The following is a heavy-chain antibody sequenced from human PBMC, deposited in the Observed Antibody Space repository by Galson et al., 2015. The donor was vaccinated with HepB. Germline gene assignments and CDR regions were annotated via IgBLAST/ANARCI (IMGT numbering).Heavy chain of an antibody. CDR1: GYTFSNYW. J-gene: IGHJ6*02. D-gene: IGHD2-15*01. CDR2: FYPGDFDI. Sequence: QSGAEVKKPGESLKISCKSSGYTFSNYWIGWVRQMPGKGLEWMGIFYPGDFDIRYSQSFQGHVTISADKSISTAYLQWSSLKASDSAIYYCARVRGFCSGGNCYSPRYYGMDVWGQGTTVTVSS. V-gene: IGHV5-51*01. CDR3: ARVRGFCSGGNCYSPRYYGMDV.